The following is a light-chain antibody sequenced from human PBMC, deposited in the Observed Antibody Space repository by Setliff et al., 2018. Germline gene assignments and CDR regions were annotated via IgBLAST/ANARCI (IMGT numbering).Light chain of an antibody. CDR2: GNS. Sequence: KRVTISCTGSSSNIGAGYDVHWYQQLPGTAPKLLIYGNSNRPSGVPDRFSGSKSGNTASLTISGLQAEDEADYYCSSYTSSSIFYVFGTGTKVTVL. J-gene: IGLJ1*01. CDR3: SSYTSSSIFYV. CDR1: SSNIGAGYD. V-gene: IGLV1-40*01.